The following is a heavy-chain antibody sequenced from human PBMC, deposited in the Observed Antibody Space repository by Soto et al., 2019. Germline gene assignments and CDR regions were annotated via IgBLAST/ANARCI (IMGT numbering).Heavy chain of an antibody. CDR1: GFTFSTYW. J-gene: IGHJ4*02. D-gene: IGHD5-18*01. V-gene: IGHV3-7*05. CDR3: ARGGGHTYGRLPGVY. CDR2: VKQDGSEK. Sequence: EVQLVESGGGLVQPGGSLRLSCAASGFTFSTYWMTWVRQAPGKGLEWVAHVKQDGSEKYNVDSVKGRFTISRDNAKNSLYLQMNCLRAEDTAVYYCARGGGHTYGRLPGVYWGQGILVTVSS.